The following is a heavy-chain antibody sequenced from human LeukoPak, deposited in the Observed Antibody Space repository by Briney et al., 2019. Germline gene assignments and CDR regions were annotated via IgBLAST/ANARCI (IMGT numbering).Heavy chain of an antibody. CDR2: IWYDGSNK. Sequence: GGSLRLSCAASGFTFSSYGMHWVRQAPGKGLEWVAVIWYDGSNKYYADSVKGRFTISRDNSKNTLYLQMNSLRAEDTAVYYCAKGDCSSTSCYGYYYYGMDVWGQGTTVTVSS. D-gene: IGHD2-2*01. CDR3: AKGDCSSTSCYGYYYYGMDV. J-gene: IGHJ6*02. CDR1: GFTFSSYG. V-gene: IGHV3-33*06.